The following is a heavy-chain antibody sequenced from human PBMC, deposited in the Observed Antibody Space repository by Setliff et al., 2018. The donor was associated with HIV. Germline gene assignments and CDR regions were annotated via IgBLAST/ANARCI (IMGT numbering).Heavy chain of an antibody. J-gene: IGHJ4*02. CDR2: INTEHGGA. D-gene: IGHD3-22*01. Sequence: GASVKVSCKASVYTFPDYEIHWLRLAPGQGPEWLGWINTEHGGAYYAQQFQGRVSVTRGTSISTVYMELRSLKSDDTAIYYCATTEGGYTLNSDSSGSRYFDHWGQGTLVTVSS. CDR1: VYTFPDYE. CDR3: ATTEGGYTLNSDSSGSRYFDH. V-gene: IGHV1-2*02.